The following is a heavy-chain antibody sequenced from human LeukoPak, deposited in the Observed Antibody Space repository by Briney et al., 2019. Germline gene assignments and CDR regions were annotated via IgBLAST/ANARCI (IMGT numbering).Heavy chain of an antibody. CDR1: GGSISSYY. D-gene: IGHD3/OR15-3a*01. Sequence: PSETLSLTCTVSGGSISSYYWRWIRQPPGEGLEWIGYIYYSGTTNYNPSLKSRVVISVDTSKNQFSLKLTSVTAAGTAVYDCVRDKGDGTGASSERFDYWGQGTLVTVSS. CDR3: VRDKGDGTGASSERFDY. CDR2: IYYSGTT. V-gene: IGHV4-59*01. J-gene: IGHJ4*02.